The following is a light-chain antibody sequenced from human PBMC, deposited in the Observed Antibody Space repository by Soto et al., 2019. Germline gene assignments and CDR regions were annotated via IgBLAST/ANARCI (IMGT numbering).Light chain of an antibody. CDR1: QNINTW. Sequence: IQMTQSPSTLSASVGDRVTITCRASQNINTWLAWYQQKPGKAPRLLIYRASSLENGVPSRFGVRGSGTQFICTISSLQPDDSATYYCQQYSSDSTFGQGTKVEIK. V-gene: IGKV1-5*03. J-gene: IGKJ1*01. CDR3: QQYSSDST. CDR2: RAS.